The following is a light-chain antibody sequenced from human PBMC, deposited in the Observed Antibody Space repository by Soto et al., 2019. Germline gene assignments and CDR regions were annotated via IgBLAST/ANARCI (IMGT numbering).Light chain of an antibody. CDR1: QSVSIN. J-gene: IGKJ1*01. CDR3: QQYNNWPGT. Sequence: EKLMTQSPATLSVSLGERATLSCRASQSVSINLAWYQQKHGQAPSLLIYVASTSATGTPDRFSGSGSGTDLTLTSRSLQYEDFADYCCQQYNNWPGTFGQGTKVEIK. V-gene: IGKV3-15*01. CDR2: VAS.